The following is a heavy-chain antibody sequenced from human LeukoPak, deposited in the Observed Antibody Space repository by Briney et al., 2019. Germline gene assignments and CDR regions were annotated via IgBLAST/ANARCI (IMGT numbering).Heavy chain of an antibody. D-gene: IGHD3-10*02. Sequence: ASVTVSRKPSVYTFTHYYMHWVRQAPAQGLEWMGWICPSSGGTNYAQKFQGRVTMTRDTSTGTAYMELSRLRSDDTAMYYCARDVLTTFGYFSAADDFWGQGTLVTVSS. J-gene: IGHJ4*02. CDR3: ARDVLTTFGYFSAADDF. V-gene: IGHV1-2*02. CDR2: ICPSSGGT. CDR1: VYTFTHYY.